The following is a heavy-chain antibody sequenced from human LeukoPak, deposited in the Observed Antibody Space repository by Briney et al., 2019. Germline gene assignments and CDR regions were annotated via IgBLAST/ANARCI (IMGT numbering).Heavy chain of an antibody. Sequence: GGSLRLSCAASGFTFSNYAMSWVRQAPGKGLGWVSAITGSGGSTYYADSVKGRFTISRDNSKNTLYLQMNSLRAEDTAVYYCAKWGDYDVLTGYYDPDYWGQGTLVTVSS. D-gene: IGHD3-9*01. CDR3: AKWGDYDVLTGYYDPDY. CDR1: GFTFSNYA. CDR2: ITGSGGST. V-gene: IGHV3-23*01. J-gene: IGHJ4*02.